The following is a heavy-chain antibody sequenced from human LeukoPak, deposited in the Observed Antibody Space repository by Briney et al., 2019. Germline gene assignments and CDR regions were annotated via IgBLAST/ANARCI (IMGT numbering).Heavy chain of an antibody. CDR1: GYTFTSYG. CDR3: ARAQYGMDV. CDR2: ISAYNGNT. Sequence: ASVKVSCKASGYTFTSYGISWVRQAPGQGLEWMAWISAYNGNTNYAQKFQGRLTMTTETSTSTAYMELRSLRSDDTAVYYCARAQYGMDVWGQGTAVTASS. J-gene: IGHJ6*02. V-gene: IGHV1-18*01.